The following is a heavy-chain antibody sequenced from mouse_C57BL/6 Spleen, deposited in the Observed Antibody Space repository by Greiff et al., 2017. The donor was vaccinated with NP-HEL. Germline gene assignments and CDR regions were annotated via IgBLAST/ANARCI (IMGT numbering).Heavy chain of an antibody. CDR3: ARKGLYYYGSSHAMDY. CDR2: IDPSDSYT. CDR1: GYTFTSYW. D-gene: IGHD1-1*01. Sequence: QVQLQQPGAELVMPGASVKLSCKASGYTFTSYWMHWVKQRPGQGLEWIGEIDPSDSYTNYNQKFKGKSTLTVDKSSSTAYMQLSSLTSEDSAVYYCARKGLYYYGSSHAMDYWGQGTSVTVSS. J-gene: IGHJ4*01. V-gene: IGHV1-69*01.